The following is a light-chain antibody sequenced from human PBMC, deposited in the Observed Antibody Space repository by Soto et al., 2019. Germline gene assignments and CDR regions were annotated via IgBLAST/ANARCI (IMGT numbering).Light chain of an antibody. CDR2: AAS. CDR3: QHNYSIPIT. CDR1: QSISNN. J-gene: IGKJ5*01. Sequence: DIQMTQSASSLSASVGDRVTITCRASQSISNNLNWYQQKSGEAPKLLIYAASSLQSGVPARFSGSGSGTHFTLTISSLQPEDFATYFCQHNYSIPITFGQGTRLEIK. V-gene: IGKV1-39*01.